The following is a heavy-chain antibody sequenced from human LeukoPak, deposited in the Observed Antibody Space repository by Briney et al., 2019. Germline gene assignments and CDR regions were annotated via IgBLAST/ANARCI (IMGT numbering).Heavy chain of an antibody. J-gene: IGHJ4*02. CDR2: IYYSGST. V-gene: IGHV4-39*01. CDR1: GVSISSSDYY. CDR3: ARGVKIQLLIN. D-gene: IGHD5-18*01. Sequence: PSETLSLTCTVSGVSISSSDYYWGWIRQPPGKGLEWIGGIYYSGSTYYNPSLRSRVTISVDTSKNQFSLKLSSVTAADTAVYYCARGVKIQLLINWGQGTLVTVSS.